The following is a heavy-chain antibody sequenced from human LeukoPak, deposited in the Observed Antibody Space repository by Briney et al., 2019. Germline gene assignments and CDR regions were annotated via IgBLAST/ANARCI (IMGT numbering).Heavy chain of an antibody. Sequence: SVKVSCKASGGTFSSYAISWVRQAPGQGLEWMGRIIPILGIANYAQKFQGRVTITADKSTSTAYMELSSLRSEDTAVYYCARAPGGWGFDYWGQGTLVTVSS. V-gene: IGHV1-69*04. CDR1: GGTFSSYA. CDR2: IIPILGIA. CDR3: ARAPGGWGFDY. D-gene: IGHD6-19*01. J-gene: IGHJ4*02.